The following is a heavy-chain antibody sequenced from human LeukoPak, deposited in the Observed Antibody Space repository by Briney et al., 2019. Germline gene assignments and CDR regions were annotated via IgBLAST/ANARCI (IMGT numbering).Heavy chain of an antibody. CDR2: INSDGSST. D-gene: IGHD3-10*01. J-gene: IGHJ4*02. CDR1: GFTFSSYW. CDR3: ARDRTPRGYYYGSGSYGD. V-gene: IGHV3-74*01. Sequence: PGGSLRLSCAASGFTFSSYWMHWVRQAPGKGLVWVSRINSDGSSTSYADSMKGRFTISRDNAKNTLYLQMNSLRAEDTAVYYCARDRTPRGYYYGSGSYGDWGQGTLVTVSS.